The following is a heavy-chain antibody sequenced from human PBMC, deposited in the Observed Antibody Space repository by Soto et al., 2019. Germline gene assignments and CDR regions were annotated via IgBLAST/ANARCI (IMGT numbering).Heavy chain of an antibody. CDR2: ISASSDAA. J-gene: IGHJ6*02. CDR3: AKYSGSYPVYNGLSL. D-gene: IGHD1-26*01. V-gene: IGHV3-23*01. Sequence: EVQLLESGGGLVQPGGSLRLSCAASGFPFSTSAMNWVRQAPGKGLEWVSIISASSDAAYYAESVKGQFASSRDNSKNTLYLQMNSLRAEDTAVYYCAKYSGSYPVYNGLSLWGQGTTVTVS. CDR1: GFPFSTSA.